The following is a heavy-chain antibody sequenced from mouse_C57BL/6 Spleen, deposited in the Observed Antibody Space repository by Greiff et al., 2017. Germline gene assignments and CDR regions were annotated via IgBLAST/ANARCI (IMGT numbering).Heavy chain of an antibody. D-gene: IGHD2-4*01. CDR1: GYSITSDY. CDR3: ARGRYYDYVGRYFDY. Sequence: EVQLQQSGPGLAKPSQTLSLTCSVTGYSITSDYWNWIRQFPGNKLEYMGYISYSGSTYYNPSLKSRISITRDTSKNQYYLQLNSVTTEDTATYYCARGRYYDYVGRYFDYWGQGTTLTVSS. V-gene: IGHV3-8*01. CDR2: ISYSGST. J-gene: IGHJ2*01.